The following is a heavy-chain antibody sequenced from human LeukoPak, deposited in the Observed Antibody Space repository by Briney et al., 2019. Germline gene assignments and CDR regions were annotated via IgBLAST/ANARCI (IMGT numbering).Heavy chain of an antibody. CDR1: GGSISSGGYY. CDR3: ARVGTRDSRSTMVRGVIQNFDY. V-gene: IGHV4-31*03. D-gene: IGHD3-10*01. J-gene: IGHJ4*02. CDR2: IYYSGST. Sequence: KPSETLSLTCTVSGGSISSGGYYWSWIRQHPGKGLEWIGYIYYSGSTYYNPSLKSRVTISVDTSKNQFSLKLSSVTAADTAVYYCARVGTRDSRSTMVRGVIQNFDYWGQGTLVTVSS.